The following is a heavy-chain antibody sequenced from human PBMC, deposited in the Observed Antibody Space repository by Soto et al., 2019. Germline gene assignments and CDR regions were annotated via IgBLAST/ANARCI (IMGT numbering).Heavy chain of an antibody. Sequence: SETLSLTCAVYGGSFSGYYWSWIRQPPGKGLEWIGEINHSGSTDYNPSLKSRVTISVDTSKNQFSLKLSSVTAADTAVYYCARETRYYYGSGSYSDGMDVWGQGTTVTVSS. J-gene: IGHJ6*02. D-gene: IGHD3-10*01. CDR3: ARETRYYYGSGSYSDGMDV. V-gene: IGHV4-34*01. CDR1: GGSFSGYY. CDR2: INHSGST.